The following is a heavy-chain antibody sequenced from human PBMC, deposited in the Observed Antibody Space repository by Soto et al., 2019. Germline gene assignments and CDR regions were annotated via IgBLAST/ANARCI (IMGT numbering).Heavy chain of an antibody. D-gene: IGHD2-2*01. J-gene: IGHJ6*02. V-gene: IGHV1-2*02. CDR2: INPNSGGT. CDR3: ARDLAYCSSTSCYGPDAHYYGMDV. Sequence: ASVKVSCKAAGYTFTGYYMHWVRQAPGQGLEWMGWINPNSGGTNYAQKFQGRVTMTRDTSISTAYMELSRLRSDDTAVYYCARDLAYCSSTSCYGPDAHYYGMDVWGQGTTVTVSS. CDR1: GYTFTGYY.